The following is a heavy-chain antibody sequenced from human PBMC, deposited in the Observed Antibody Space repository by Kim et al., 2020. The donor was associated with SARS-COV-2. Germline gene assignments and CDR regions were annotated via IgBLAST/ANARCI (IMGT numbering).Heavy chain of an antibody. CDR2: IKQDGSRK. J-gene: IGHJ4*02. V-gene: IGHV3-7*01. D-gene: IGHD1-26*01. CDR1: GFTFSSYW. Sequence: GGSLRLSCAASGFTFSSYWMSWVRQAPGKGLEWVANIKQDGSRKYSVDSVKGRFTISRDNAKNSLYLQMNSLRAEDTAVYYCARDKIVGATLFDYWGQGTLVTVSS. CDR3: ARDKIVGATLFDY.